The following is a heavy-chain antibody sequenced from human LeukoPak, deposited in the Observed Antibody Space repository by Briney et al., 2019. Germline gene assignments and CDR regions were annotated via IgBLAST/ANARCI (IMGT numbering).Heavy chain of an antibody. CDR1: GGSLSSGGYY. CDR3: ARLYYDSSGYSTHYFDY. D-gene: IGHD3-22*01. CDR2: IYDGGST. V-gene: IGHV4-31*03. J-gene: IGHJ4*02. Sequence: SETLSLTCTVSGGSLSSGGYYWNWIRQHPGTGLEWIGYIYDGGSTSYSPSLKSRVILSVDTSKNQFSLQLSSVTAADTAVYYCARLYYDSSGYSTHYFDYWGQGTLVTVSS.